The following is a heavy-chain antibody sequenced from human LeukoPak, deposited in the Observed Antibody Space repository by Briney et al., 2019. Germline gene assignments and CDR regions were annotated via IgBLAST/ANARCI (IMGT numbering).Heavy chain of an antibody. CDR3: ARDPPTYYDFWSGYYYFDY. D-gene: IGHD3-3*01. Sequence: GGSLRLSCAASGFIFTNYFMSWVRQAPGKGLEWVSSISSSSSYIYYADSVKGRFTISRDNAKNSLYLQMNSLRAEDTAVYYCARDPPTYYDFWSGYYYFDYWGQGTLVTVSS. V-gene: IGHV3-21*01. J-gene: IGHJ4*02. CDR1: GFIFTNYF. CDR2: ISSSSSYI.